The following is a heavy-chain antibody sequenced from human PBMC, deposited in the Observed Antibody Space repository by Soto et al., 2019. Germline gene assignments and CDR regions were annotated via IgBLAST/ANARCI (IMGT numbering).Heavy chain of an antibody. CDR3: AIVNGDYPPPGMDV. J-gene: IGHJ6*02. Sequence: QVQLVQSGAEVRKPGASVKVSCKASGYTFIDYYIYWVRQAPGQGLEWMGWINPRTGGTNFAQKFEAWVTMTRATSITTAYMELTSLRSNATPVYYCAIVNGDYPPPGMDVWCQGTTVTVSS. V-gene: IGHV1-2*04. CDR1: GYTFIDYY. D-gene: IGHD4-17*01. CDR2: INPRTGGT.